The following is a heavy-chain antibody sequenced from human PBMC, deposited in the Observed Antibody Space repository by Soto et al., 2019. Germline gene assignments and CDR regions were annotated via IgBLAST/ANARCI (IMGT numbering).Heavy chain of an antibody. Sequence: PGGSLRLSCVASEFIFNTHWTSWVRQAPGKGLEWVASINQDGSAKKYGKSVEGRFTISRDNDKNSLYLQMYNLSADDTAVYYCARGQWCGSTSCYAYWGYYYGMDVWGQGTTVTVSS. CDR1: EFIFNTHW. J-gene: IGHJ6*02. CDR3: ARGQWCGSTSCYAYWGYYYGMDV. CDR2: INQDGSAK. V-gene: IGHV3-7*03. D-gene: IGHD2-2*01.